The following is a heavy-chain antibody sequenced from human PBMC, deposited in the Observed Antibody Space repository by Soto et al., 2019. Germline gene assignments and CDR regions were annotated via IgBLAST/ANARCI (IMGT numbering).Heavy chain of an antibody. D-gene: IGHD2-15*01. V-gene: IGHV5-51*01. J-gene: IGHJ6*02. CDR1: RYSFTSYW. Sequence: GESLKISFKASRYSFTSYWIGWVRQVPGKGLEWMGIIYPDDFDTKYSPSFQGQVTISADKTISTAYLQWSSLKASDTAMYYCARYFAGGTRDYGVDVWGQGTTVTVSS. CDR3: ARYFAGGTRDYGVDV. CDR2: IYPDDFDT.